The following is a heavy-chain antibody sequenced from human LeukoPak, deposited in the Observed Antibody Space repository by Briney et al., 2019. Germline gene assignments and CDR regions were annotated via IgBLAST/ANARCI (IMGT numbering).Heavy chain of an antibody. J-gene: IGHJ5*02. Sequence: SVKLSCKASGGTFSSYAISWVRQAPGQGLEWMGGIIPIFGTANYAQKFQGRVTITADESTSTAYMELSSLRSEDTAVYYCARDRAPYTRLGNWFDPWGQGTLVTVSS. V-gene: IGHV1-69*01. CDR1: GGTFSSYA. CDR3: ARDRAPYTRLGNWFDP. D-gene: IGHD3-16*01. CDR2: IIPIFGTA.